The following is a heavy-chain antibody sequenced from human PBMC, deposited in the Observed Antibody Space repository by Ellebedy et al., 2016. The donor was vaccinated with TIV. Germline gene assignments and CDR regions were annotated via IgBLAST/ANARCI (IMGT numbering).Heavy chain of an antibody. CDR3: ARGFRYGSGRWPLDY. V-gene: IGHV1-18*01. CDR1: GYTFTSYG. J-gene: IGHJ4*02. D-gene: IGHD4-23*01. CDR2: VSPYDGNT. Sequence: AASVKVSCKASGYTFTSYGICWVRQAPGQGLEWMGWVSPYDGNTNYAQKFQGRVTMTIETSTSTGYMELRSLRSDDTAVYYCARGFRYGSGRWPLDYWGQGTLVTVSS.